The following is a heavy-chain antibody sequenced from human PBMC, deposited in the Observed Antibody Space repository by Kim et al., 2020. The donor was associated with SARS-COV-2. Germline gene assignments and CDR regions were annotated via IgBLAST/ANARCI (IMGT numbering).Heavy chain of an antibody. J-gene: IGHJ6*02. CDR1: GFTFSDYY. CDR2: ISSSGSTI. V-gene: IGHV3-11*01. CDR3: ARAKRGTARDYYYYYGMDV. Sequence: GGSLRLSCAASGFTFSDYYMSWIRQAPGKGLEWVSYISSSGSTIYYADSVKGRFTISRDNAKNSLYLQMNSLRAEDTAVYYCARAKRGTARDYYYYYGMDVWGQGTTVTVSS. D-gene: IGHD1-26*01.